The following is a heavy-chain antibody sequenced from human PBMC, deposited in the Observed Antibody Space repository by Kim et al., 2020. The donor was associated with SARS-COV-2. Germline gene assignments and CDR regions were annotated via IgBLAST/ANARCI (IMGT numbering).Heavy chain of an antibody. D-gene: IGHD3-3*01. CDR3: ARDLRWFDP. J-gene: IGHJ5*02. CDR2: GST. V-gene: IGHV4-59*01. Sequence: GSTNSNPSLKSRVTISVDTSKNQFSLKLSSVTAADTAVYYCARDLRWFDPWGQGTLVTVSS.